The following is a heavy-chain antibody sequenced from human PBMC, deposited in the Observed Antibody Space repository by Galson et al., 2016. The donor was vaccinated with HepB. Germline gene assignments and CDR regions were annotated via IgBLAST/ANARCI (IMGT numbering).Heavy chain of an antibody. Sequence: SLRLSCAASGFTFNAYGVHRVRQAPGKGLEWVAVISYDGRNTYYADSVKGRFTISRDNSKNTLYLEMSSLRVEDTAVYYCARDAPLGGATHPPHYYFDKWGQGTLVTVSS. J-gene: IGHJ4*02. CDR3: ARDAPLGGATHPPHYYFDK. D-gene: IGHD1-26*01. V-gene: IGHV3-30*15. CDR1: GFTFNAYG. CDR2: ISYDGRNT.